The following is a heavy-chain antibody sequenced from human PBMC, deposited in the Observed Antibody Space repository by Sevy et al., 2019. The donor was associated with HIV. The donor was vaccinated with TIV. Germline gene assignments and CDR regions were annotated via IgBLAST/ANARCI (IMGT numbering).Heavy chain of an antibody. CDR1: GFTFSDYY. Sequence: GGYLRLSCATSGFTFSDYYMSWIRQAPGKGLEWVSYISSSSSYTNYADSVKGRFTISRDNAKNSLYLQMNRLRAEDTTVYYCARMSAGIDYWGQGTLVTVSS. V-gene: IGHV3-11*06. CDR3: ARMSAGIDY. J-gene: IGHJ4*02. D-gene: IGHD6-13*01. CDR2: ISSSSSYT.